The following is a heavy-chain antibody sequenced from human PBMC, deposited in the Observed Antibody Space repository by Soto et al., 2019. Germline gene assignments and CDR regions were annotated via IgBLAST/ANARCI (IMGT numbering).Heavy chain of an antibody. V-gene: IGHV1-18*01. Sequence: GASVKVSWKASGYTFTSYGISWVRQAPGQGHEWMGWISAYNGNTNYAQKLQGRVTMTTDTSTSTAYMELRSLRSDDTAVYYCARDQVAVAGTGFDYWGQGTLVTVSA. CDR2: ISAYNGNT. CDR1: GYTFTSYG. J-gene: IGHJ4*02. D-gene: IGHD6-19*01. CDR3: ARDQVAVAGTGFDY.